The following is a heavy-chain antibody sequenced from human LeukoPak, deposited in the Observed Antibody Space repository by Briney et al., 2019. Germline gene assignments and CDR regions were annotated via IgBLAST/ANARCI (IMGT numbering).Heavy chain of an antibody. D-gene: IGHD4-17*01. CDR3: AGAELPKPMTTVTTGYY. Sequence: SVKVSCKASGYTFTDFYMHWIRQAPGQGLEWMGRIIPILGIANYAQKFQGRVTITADKSTSTAYMELSSLRSEDTAVYYCAGAELPKPMTTVTTGYYWGQGTLVTVSS. CDR2: IIPILGIA. J-gene: IGHJ4*02. CDR1: GYTFTDFY. V-gene: IGHV1-69*04.